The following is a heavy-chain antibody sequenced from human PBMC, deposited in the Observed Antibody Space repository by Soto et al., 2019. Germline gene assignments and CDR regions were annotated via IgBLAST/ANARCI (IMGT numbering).Heavy chain of an antibody. Sequence: QVQLVQSGAEVKKPGASVKVSCKASGYTFTSYGISWVRQAPGQGLEWMGWSSAYNGNTNYAQKLQGRVTMTTDTSTSTAYMELRGLRSDVTAVNYCARDDSGYDSRPYYCAYWGQGSLVTVSS. V-gene: IGHV1-18*01. CDR2: SSAYNGNT. D-gene: IGHD5-12*01. CDR1: GYTFTSYG. J-gene: IGHJ4*02. CDR3: ARDDSGYDSRPYYCAY.